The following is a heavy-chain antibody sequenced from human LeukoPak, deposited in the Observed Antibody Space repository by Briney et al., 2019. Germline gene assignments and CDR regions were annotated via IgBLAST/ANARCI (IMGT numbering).Heavy chain of an antibody. CDR1: GFTFSNAW. CDR2: IKSKTDGGTT. V-gene: IGHV3-15*01. CDR3: TTAGYGDYLIFDY. D-gene: IGHD4-17*01. J-gene: IGHJ4*02. Sequence: GGSLRLSCAASGFTFSNAWMSWVRQAPGKGLEWVGRIKSKTDGGTTDYAAPVKGRFTISRDDSKNTLYLQMNSLKTEDTAVYYCTTAGYGDYLIFDYWGQGTLVTASS.